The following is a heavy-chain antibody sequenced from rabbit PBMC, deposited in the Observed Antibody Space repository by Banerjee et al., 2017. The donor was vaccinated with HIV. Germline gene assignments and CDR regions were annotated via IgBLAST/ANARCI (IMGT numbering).Heavy chain of an antibody. V-gene: IGHV1S45*01. CDR1: GFSFSSIYW. Sequence: QEQLEESGGDLVKPGASLTLTCTASGFSFSSIYWIYWVRQAPGKGLEWIGCIYTGSSGSTYYASWAKGRFTISKTSSTTVTLQMTSLTAADTATYFCARGNSYDGYTLWGQGTLVTVS. D-gene: IGHD6-1*01. J-gene: IGHJ4*01. CDR3: ARGNSYDGYTL. CDR2: IYTGSSGST.